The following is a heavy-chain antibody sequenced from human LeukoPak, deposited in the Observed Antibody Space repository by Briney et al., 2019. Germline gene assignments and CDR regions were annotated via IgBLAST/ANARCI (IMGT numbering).Heavy chain of an antibody. V-gene: IGHV3-30-3*01. J-gene: IGHJ4*02. CDR1: GFTFSSYA. Sequence: PGGSLRLSCAASGFTFSSYAMHWVRQAPGKGLEWVAVISYDGSNKYYADSVKGRFTISRDNSKNTLYLQMNSLRAEDTAVYYCARAAAGTGDWGQGTLVTVSS. CDR3: ARAAAGTGD. CDR2: ISYDGSNK. D-gene: IGHD6-13*01.